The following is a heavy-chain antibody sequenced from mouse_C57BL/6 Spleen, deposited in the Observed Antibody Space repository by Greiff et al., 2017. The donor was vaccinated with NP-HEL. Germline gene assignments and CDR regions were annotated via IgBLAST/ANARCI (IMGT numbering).Heavy chain of an antibody. D-gene: IGHD2-3*01. CDR2: ISYSGST. Sequence: EVQLQQSGPGMVKPSQSLSLTCTVTGYSITSGYDWHWIRHFPGNKLEWMGYISYSGSTNYNPSLKSRISITHDTSKNHFFLKLNSVTTDDTATYYCARGFLDGYYAMDYWGQGTSVTVSS. J-gene: IGHJ4*01. CDR3: ARGFLDGYYAMDY. CDR1: GYSITSGYD. V-gene: IGHV3-1*01.